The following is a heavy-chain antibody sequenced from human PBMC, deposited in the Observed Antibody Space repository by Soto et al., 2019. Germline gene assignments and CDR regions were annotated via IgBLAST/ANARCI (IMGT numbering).Heavy chain of an antibody. CDR1: GGSISSGGYS. V-gene: IGHV4-30-2*01. Sequence: QLQLQESGSGLVKPSQTLTLSCAVSGGSISSGGYSWSWIRQPPGKGLEWIGYIYHSGSTYYNPSLKSRVTISVDRSKNQFSLKLSSVTAADMAVYYCAREPVAGIVGYFDLWGRGTLVTVSS. CDR3: AREPVAGIVGYFDL. CDR2: IYHSGST. J-gene: IGHJ2*01. D-gene: IGHD1-26*01.